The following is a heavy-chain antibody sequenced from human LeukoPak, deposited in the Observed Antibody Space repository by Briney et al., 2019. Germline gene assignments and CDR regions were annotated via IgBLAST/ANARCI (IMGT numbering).Heavy chain of an antibody. V-gene: IGHV1-2*02. CDR2: INPNSGGT. J-gene: IGHJ6*02. CDR1: GYTFTGYY. CDR3: AREGYCSGGSCYSPPYYYGMDV. Sequence: ASVKVSCKASGYTFTGYYMHWVRQAPGQGLEWMGWINPNSGGTNYAQKLQGRVTMTRDTSISTAYMELSSLRSEDTAVYYCAREGYCSGGSCYSPPYYYGMDVWGQGTTVTVSS. D-gene: IGHD2-15*01.